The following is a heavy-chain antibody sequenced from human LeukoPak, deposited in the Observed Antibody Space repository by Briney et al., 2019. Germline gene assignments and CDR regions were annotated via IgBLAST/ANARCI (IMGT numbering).Heavy chain of an antibody. CDR1: GGSISSSSYY. CDR3: ARIEVRNYYYYMDV. D-gene: IGHD2-21*01. CDR2: IYTSGST. Sequence: SETLSLTCTVSGGSISSSSYYWGWIRQPPGKGLEWIGRIYTSGSTNYNPSLKSRVTISVDTSKNQFSLKLSSVTAADTAVYYCARIEVRNYYYYMDVWGKGTTVTVSS. V-gene: IGHV4-61*02. J-gene: IGHJ6*03.